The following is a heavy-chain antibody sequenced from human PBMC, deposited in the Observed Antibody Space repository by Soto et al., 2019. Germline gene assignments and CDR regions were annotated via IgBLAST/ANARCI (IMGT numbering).Heavy chain of an antibody. CDR1: GFSFGSHA. V-gene: IGHV3-23*01. Sequence: GGSLRLSCTVSGFSFGSHAMSWVRQAPGKGLECVSGISGSGGTTFYADSVKGRFTISRDNSKKTLYLQMDSLRAEDTAIYYCAKTPYDFWSSGQYLFDHWGQGTLVTVSS. J-gene: IGHJ4*02. D-gene: IGHD3-3*01. CDR2: ISGSGGTT. CDR3: AKTPYDFWSSGQYLFDH.